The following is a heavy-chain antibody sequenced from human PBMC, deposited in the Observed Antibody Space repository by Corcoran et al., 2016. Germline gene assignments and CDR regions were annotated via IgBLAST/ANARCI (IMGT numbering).Heavy chain of an antibody. J-gene: IGHJ4*02. CDR2: IYSGGST. D-gene: IGHD5-18*01. Sequence: EVQLVESGGGLIQPGGSLRLSCAASGFTVSSNYMSWVRQAPGKGLEWVSVIYSGGSTYYADSVKGRFTISRDNSKNTLYLHMNSLRAEDTAVYYCARSGYSYGLYFDYWGQGTLVTVSS. CDR1: GFTVSSNY. CDR3: ARSGYSYGLYFDY. V-gene: IGHV3-53*01.